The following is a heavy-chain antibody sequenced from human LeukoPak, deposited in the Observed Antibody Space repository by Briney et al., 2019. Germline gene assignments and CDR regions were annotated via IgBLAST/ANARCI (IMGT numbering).Heavy chain of an antibody. Sequence: GASVKVSCKASGYTFTGYYMHWVRQAPGQGLEWMGWINPNSGGTNYAQKFQGRVTMTRDTSISTAYMELSRLRSDDTAVYCCVRELDIVVVPAAPEGIAAAGPPGYWGQGTLVTVSS. D-gene: IGHD2-2*03. CDR2: INPNSGGT. J-gene: IGHJ4*02. V-gene: IGHV1-2*02. CDR1: GYTFTGYY. CDR3: VRELDIVVVPAAPEGIAAAGPPGY.